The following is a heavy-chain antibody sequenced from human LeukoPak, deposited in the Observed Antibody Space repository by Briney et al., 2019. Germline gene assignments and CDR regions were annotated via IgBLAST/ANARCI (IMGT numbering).Heavy chain of an antibody. Sequence: ASVKVSCKASGYTFTGYYMHWARQAPGQGLEWMGWINPNSGGTNYAQKFQGRVTMTRDTSISTAYMELSRLRSDDTAVYYCASESIAVAGPDYWGQGTLVTVSS. CDR3: ASESIAVAGPDY. CDR2: INPNSGGT. V-gene: IGHV1-2*02. CDR1: GYTFTGYY. J-gene: IGHJ4*02. D-gene: IGHD6-19*01.